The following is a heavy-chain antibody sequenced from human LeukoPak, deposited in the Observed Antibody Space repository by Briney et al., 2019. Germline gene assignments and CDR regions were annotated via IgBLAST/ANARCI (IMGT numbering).Heavy chain of an antibody. D-gene: IGHD4-17*01. CDR2: ISSSSSYI. Sequence: GGSLRLSCAASGFTFSSYSMNWVRQAPGKGLEWVSSISSSSSYIYYADSVKGRFTISRDNAKNSLYLQMNSLRAEDTAVYFCARDGDYAQDFDYWGQGTLVTVSS. CDR1: GFTFSSYS. CDR3: ARDGDYAQDFDY. V-gene: IGHV3-21*01. J-gene: IGHJ4*02.